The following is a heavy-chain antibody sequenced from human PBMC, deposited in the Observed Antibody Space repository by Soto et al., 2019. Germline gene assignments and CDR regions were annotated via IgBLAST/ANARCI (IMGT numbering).Heavy chain of an antibody. J-gene: IGHJ6*02. Sequence: QVQLVQSGAEVKKPGASVKVSCKASGYTFTRSGISWVRQAPGQGPEWMGWISSYNGDTNYAQTFHGRVIMTPVTATRRAYMELRSLSSDDTAVYYCASEGVAPYYYYGMAVWGQGTPVTVSS. CDR1: GYTFTRSG. CDR2: ISSYNGDT. V-gene: IGHV1-18*01. D-gene: IGHD5-12*01. CDR3: ASEGVAPYYYYGMAV.